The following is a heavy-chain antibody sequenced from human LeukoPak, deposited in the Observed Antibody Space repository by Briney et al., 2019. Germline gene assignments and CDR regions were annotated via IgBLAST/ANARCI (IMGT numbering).Heavy chain of an antibody. D-gene: IGHD5-18*01. CDR2: IYYSGST. J-gene: IGHJ4*02. CDR3: ARADTAMVNLNYFDY. Sequence: SETLSLTCTVSGGSISSYYWSWIRQPPGKGLEWIGYIYYSGSTNYNPSLKNRVTISVDTSKNQFSLKLSSVTAADTAVYYCARADTAMVNLNYFDYWGQGTLVTVSS. CDR1: GGSISSYY. V-gene: IGHV4-59*01.